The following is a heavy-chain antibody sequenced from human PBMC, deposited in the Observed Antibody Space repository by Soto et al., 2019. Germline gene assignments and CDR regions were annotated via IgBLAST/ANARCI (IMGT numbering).Heavy chain of an antibody. CDR1: GGSIRSSNW. CDR3: AIRTTVTTRLGY. J-gene: IGHJ4*02. CDR2: IYHSGST. V-gene: IGHV4-4*02. D-gene: IGHD4-17*01. Sequence: LCGGSIRSSNWWSWVRQPPGKGLEWIGEIYHSGSTNYNPSLKSRVTISVDKSKNQFSLKLSSVTAADTAVYYCAIRTTVTTRLGYWGQGTLVTVSS.